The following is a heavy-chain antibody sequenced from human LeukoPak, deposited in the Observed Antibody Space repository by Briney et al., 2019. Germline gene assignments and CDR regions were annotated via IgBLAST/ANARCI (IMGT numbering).Heavy chain of an antibody. CDR2: IIPIFGTA. D-gene: IGHD3-22*01. V-gene: IGHV1-69*13. CDR3: ASATYYYDSSGYLVTGGPFDY. CDR1: GGTFSSYA. Sequence: GASVNVSCKASGGTFSSYAISLVRQAPGQGLEWMGGIIPIFGTANYAQKFQGRVTITADESTSTAYMELSSLRSEDTAVYYCASATYYYDSSGYLVTGGPFDYWGQGTLVTVSS. J-gene: IGHJ4*02.